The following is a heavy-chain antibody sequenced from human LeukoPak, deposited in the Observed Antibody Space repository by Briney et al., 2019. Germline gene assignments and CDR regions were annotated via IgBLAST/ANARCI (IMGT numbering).Heavy chain of an antibody. Sequence: PRASVKVSCKTSGFTFTSYAMHWVRQAPGQSLEWMGWINAGNGNTKYSQKFQGRVTITRDTSASTAYMELSSLRSEDTAVYYCAREAWGSSCSDYWGQGTLVTVSP. CDR1: GFTFTSYA. V-gene: IGHV1-3*01. J-gene: IGHJ4*02. D-gene: IGHD6-13*01. CDR3: AREAWGSSCSDY. CDR2: INAGNGNT.